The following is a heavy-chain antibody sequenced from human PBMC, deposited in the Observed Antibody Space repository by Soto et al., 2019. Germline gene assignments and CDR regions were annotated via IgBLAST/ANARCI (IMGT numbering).Heavy chain of an antibody. J-gene: IGHJ6*03. V-gene: IGHV2-26*01. D-gene: IGHD5-18*01. CDR1: GFSLSNARMG. CDR2: IFSNDDK. CDR3: ARIGQLLVVPYMDV. Sequence: QVTLKESGPVLVKPTETLTLTCTVSGFSLSNARMGVSWIRQPPGKALEWLAHIFSNDDKSYNTSLKSRLTISKDTSKSQVVLSMTNMDPVDTATYYCARIGQLLVVPYMDVWGKGTTVTVSS.